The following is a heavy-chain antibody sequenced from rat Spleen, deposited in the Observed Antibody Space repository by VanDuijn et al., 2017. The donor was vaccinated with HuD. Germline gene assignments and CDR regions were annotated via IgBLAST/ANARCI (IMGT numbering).Heavy chain of an antibody. CDR3: ATGGITPFDY. CDR2: ISPSGGST. J-gene: IGHJ2*01. V-gene: IGHV5-27*01. CDR1: GFTFSNYY. D-gene: IGHD1-10*01. Sequence: EVQLVESGGGLVQPGRSLKLSCAASGFTFSNYYMAWVRQAPTKGLEWVASISPSGGSTYYPDSVKGRFTISRDNAKSTQYLQMDSLRSEDTATYYCATGGITPFDYWGQGVMVTVSS.